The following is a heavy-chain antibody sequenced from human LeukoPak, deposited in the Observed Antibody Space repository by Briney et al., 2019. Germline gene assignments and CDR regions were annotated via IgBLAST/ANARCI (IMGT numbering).Heavy chain of an antibody. CDR1: GFTFSNCW. D-gene: IGHD3-10*01. V-gene: IGHV3-7*01. CDR2: IRQDANVK. Sequence: GGSLRLSCAASGFTFSNCWMTWVRQAPGKGLQWVASIRQDANVKYYVESVRGRLTISRDNAENSLYLQMNNLRDEDTAVYYCARWADVSGIYYIASWGQGSLVIVSS. CDR3: ARWADVSGIYYIAS. J-gene: IGHJ4*02.